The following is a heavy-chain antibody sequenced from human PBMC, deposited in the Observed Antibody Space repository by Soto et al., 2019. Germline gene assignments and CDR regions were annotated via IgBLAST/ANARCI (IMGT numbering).Heavy chain of an antibody. D-gene: IGHD6-6*01. CDR3: AHFRHLVLNY. J-gene: IGHJ4*02. V-gene: IGHV2-5*02. CDR1: GFPLSTSGVG. Sequence: QITLKESGPTLVKPTQTLTLTCTFSGFPLSTSGVGVGWIRQPPGKALEWLALIYWDDDKRYSPSLQSRLTLTNHPSNNQVVLTMTNIDPVATTTYSCAHFRHLVLNYWGQGTLVTVSS. CDR2: IYWDDDK.